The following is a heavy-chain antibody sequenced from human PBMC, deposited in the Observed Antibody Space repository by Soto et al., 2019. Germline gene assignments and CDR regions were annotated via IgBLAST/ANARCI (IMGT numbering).Heavy chain of an antibody. Sequence: QVQLVQSGAEVKKPGSSVKVSCNASGGTFSSYAISWVRQAPGQGLEWMGGIIPIFGTANYAQKFQGRVTITADESTSTAYMELSSRRSEDTDVYYCARPDSSSTLSPLDYWGQGTLVTVSS. CDR2: IIPIFGTA. V-gene: IGHV1-69*01. J-gene: IGHJ4*02. D-gene: IGHD6-13*01. CDR1: GGTFSSYA. CDR3: ARPDSSSTLSPLDY.